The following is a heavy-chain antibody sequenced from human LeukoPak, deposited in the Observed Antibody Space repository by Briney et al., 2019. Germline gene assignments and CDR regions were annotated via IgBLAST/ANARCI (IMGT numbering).Heavy chain of an antibody. CDR1: GFTFSSYS. D-gene: IGHD3-16*01. CDR2: ISSSSSYI. CDR3: ARGTGGVHLFDS. Sequence: GGSLRLSCAASGFTFSSYSMNWVRQAPGKGLEWVSSISSSSSYIYYADSVKGRFTISRDNAKNSLYLQMNSLRAVDTAVYYCARGTGGVHLFDSGGRGPLVTVSS. J-gene: IGHJ4*02. V-gene: IGHV3-21*01.